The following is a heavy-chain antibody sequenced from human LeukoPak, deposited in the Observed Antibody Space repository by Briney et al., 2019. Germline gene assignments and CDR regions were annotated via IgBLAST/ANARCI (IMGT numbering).Heavy chain of an antibody. Sequence: GGSLRLSCAASGXTFSSYEMNWVRQAPGKGLEWVSYISSSGSTIYYADSVKGRFTISRDNAKNSLYLQMNSLRAEDTSVYYCARDTNGDGGFDPWGQGTLVTVSS. D-gene: IGHD4-17*01. CDR2: ISSSGSTI. CDR1: GXTFSSYE. V-gene: IGHV3-48*03. CDR3: ARDTNGDGGFDP. J-gene: IGHJ5*02.